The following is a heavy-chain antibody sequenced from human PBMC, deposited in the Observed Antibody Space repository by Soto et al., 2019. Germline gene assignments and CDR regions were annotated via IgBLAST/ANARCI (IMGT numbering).Heavy chain of an antibody. J-gene: IGHJ4*02. CDR2: IYHSGST. D-gene: IGHD3-22*01. CDR3: ASYDSSGPFDY. V-gene: IGHV4-30-2*01. Sequence: QLQLQESGSGLVKPSQTLSLTCAVSGGSISSGGYSWSWIRQPPGKGLEWIGYIYHSGSTYYNPSLKSRVTISVDRSKNQFSLKLSSVTAADTAVYYCASYDSSGPFDYWAREPWSPSPQ. CDR1: GGSISSGGYS.